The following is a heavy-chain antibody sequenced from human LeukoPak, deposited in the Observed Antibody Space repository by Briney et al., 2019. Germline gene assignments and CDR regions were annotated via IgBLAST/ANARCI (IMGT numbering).Heavy chain of an antibody. Sequence: GRSLRLSCAASGFTFNHYGMHWVRQAPGKGLEWVAVIWHDGSNKYYADSVKGRFTISRDNSQNTLYLQMNSLRAEDTAVYYCARDTTPLIRGSGSYYHDYWGQGTLVTVSS. V-gene: IGHV3-33*01. J-gene: IGHJ4*02. CDR3: ARDTTPLIRGSGSYYHDY. CDR1: GFTFNHYG. D-gene: IGHD3-10*01. CDR2: IWHDGSNK.